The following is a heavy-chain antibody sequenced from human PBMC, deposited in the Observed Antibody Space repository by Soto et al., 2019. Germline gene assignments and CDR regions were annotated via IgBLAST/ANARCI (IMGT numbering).Heavy chain of an antibody. Sequence: SDTLSLTCAVSGVSISSSNWWSLVRHPPGKGLEWIGEIYHSGSTNYNPSLKSRVTISVDKSKNQFSLKLSSVTAADTAVYYCARTAWAIPEGHYFDYWGQGTLVTVSS. CDR3: ARTAWAIPEGHYFDY. CDR2: IYHSGST. J-gene: IGHJ4*02. CDR1: GVSISSSNW. D-gene: IGHD2-2*01. V-gene: IGHV4-4*02.